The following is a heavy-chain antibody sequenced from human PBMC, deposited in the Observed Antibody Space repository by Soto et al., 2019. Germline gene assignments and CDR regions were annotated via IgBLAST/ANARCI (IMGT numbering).Heavy chain of an antibody. CDR2: ISGSGGST. CDR1: GFTFSSYA. D-gene: IGHD7-27*01. V-gene: IGHV3-23*01. CDR3: AKRNWGGWYFDL. Sequence: EVQLLESGGGLVRPGGSLRLSCAASGFTFSSYAMSWVRQAPGKGLEWVSVISGSGGSTYYADSVKGRFTISRDNSKNTLYLQMNSLRAEDTAVYYCAKRNWGGWYFDLWGRGTLVTVSS. J-gene: IGHJ2*01.